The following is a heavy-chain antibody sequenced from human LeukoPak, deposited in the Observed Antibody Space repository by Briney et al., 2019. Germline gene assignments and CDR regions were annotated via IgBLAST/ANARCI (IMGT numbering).Heavy chain of an antibody. CDR1: GGSIDSFY. Sequence: SETLSLTCSVSGGSIDSFYWSWIRQPPGKGLEWIGYLYYSGSTNYNPSVQSRVTILGDTSKNQFSLKLSSVTAADTAVYYCARVRLSGSYFDYWGQEIPVTVSS. V-gene: IGHV4-59*01. CDR3: ARVRLSGSYFDY. CDR2: LYYSGST. J-gene: IGHJ4*02. D-gene: IGHD1-26*01.